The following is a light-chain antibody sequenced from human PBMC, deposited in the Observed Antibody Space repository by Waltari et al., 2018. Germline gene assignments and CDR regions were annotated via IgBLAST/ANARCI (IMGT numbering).Light chain of an antibody. CDR2: DVS. CDR1: SSDVGSYNY. Sequence: QSALTQPASVSGSPGQSLTISCTGTSSDVGSYNYVSWYQQHPGKAPRLLIYDVSYRPSGISVRFSGSKSGNVASLTISGFQAEDEADYYCSSFTGTSTLFGTGTEVTVL. J-gene: IGLJ1*01. CDR3: SSFTGTSTL. V-gene: IGLV2-14*03.